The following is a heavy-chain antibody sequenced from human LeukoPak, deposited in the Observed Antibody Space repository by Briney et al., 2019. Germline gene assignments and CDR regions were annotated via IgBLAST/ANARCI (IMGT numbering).Heavy chain of an antibody. Sequence: ASVKVSCKASGYIFTGYYMHWVRQAPGQGLEWMGWINPNSGGTNYAQKFQGRVTMTRDTSIRTAYMERSRLRSDDTAVYYCAAPLGATEAFDYWGQGTLVTVSS. D-gene: IGHD1-26*01. CDR1: GYIFTGYY. J-gene: IGHJ4*02. V-gene: IGHV1-2*02. CDR2: INPNSGGT. CDR3: AAPLGATEAFDY.